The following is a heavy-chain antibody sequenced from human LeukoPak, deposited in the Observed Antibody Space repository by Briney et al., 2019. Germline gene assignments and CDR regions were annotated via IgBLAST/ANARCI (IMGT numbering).Heavy chain of an antibody. CDR3: ARAPYSGSYPLLYYYGLDV. D-gene: IGHD1-26*01. CDR2: IIPIFGTA. Sequence: SVKVSCKASGGTFSNYAISWVRQAPGQGLEWMGGIIPIFGTANYAQKFQGRVTITADESTSTAYMELSSLRSEDTAVYYCARAPYSGSYPLLYYYGLDVWGQGTTVIVSS. V-gene: IGHV1-69*13. CDR1: GGTFSNYA. J-gene: IGHJ6*02.